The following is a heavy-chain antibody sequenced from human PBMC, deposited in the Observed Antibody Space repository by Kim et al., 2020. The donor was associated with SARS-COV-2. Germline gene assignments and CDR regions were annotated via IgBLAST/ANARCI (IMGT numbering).Heavy chain of an antibody. CDR1: GGSLSGDY. D-gene: IGHD3-22*01. V-gene: IGHV4-34*01. CDR2: VTHGGST. J-gene: IGHJ5*02. Sequence: SETLSLNCAVYGGSLSGDYWSWIRQPPGKGLEWIGDVTHGGSTNYNPSLKRRVTISVDSSKNQFSLKLSSVTAADTAVYYCARGIRKITMILVVMTSDSVCFDPWGQGTLVTVSS. CDR3: ARGIRKITMILVVMTSDSVCFDP.